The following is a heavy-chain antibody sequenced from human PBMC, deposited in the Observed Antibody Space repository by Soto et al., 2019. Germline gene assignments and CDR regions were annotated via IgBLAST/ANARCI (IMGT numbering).Heavy chain of an antibody. CDR2: IRSDADGGAA. CDR1: GFSFTKAW. CDR3: TTETIPYSNTVLATGGAY. J-gene: IGHJ4*02. V-gene: IGHV3-15*01. Sequence: EVQLVESGGGLVKPGGSLRLSCATSGFSFTKAWMSWVRQVPGKGLEWVGRIRSDADGGAADYATTVDARFSISRDDSKRMVFLQIDNLKTDDTTFYYCTTETIPYSNTVLATGGAYWGQGALVTVSS. D-gene: IGHD2-21*01.